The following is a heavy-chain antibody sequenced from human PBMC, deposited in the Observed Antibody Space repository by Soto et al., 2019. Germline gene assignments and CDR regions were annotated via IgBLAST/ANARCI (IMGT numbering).Heavy chain of an antibody. V-gene: IGHV3-33*01. Sequence: GGSLRLSCAASGFTFSSYGMHWVRQAPGKGLEWVAVIWYDGSNKYYADSVKGRFTISRDNSKNTLYLQMNSLRAEDTAVYYCARPQAGRYSSSSCFGYWGQGTLVTVSS. CDR3: ARPQAGRYSSSSCFGY. CDR1: GFTFSSYG. D-gene: IGHD6-6*01. CDR2: IWYDGSNK. J-gene: IGHJ4*02.